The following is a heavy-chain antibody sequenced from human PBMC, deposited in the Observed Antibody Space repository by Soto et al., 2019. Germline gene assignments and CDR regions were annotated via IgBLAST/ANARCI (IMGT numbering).Heavy chain of an antibody. Sequence: HPGGSLRLSCAASGFDVSNTDMSWVRQAPGKGLEWVSVIYSGSYTNYADSVKGRFIVSRDSPKNTLYLRMDSLRAEDTAVYYCAKGLRDIVLMVYAIPSAFDIWGQGTMVTVSS. V-gene: IGHV3-66*01. J-gene: IGHJ3*02. CDR1: GFDVSNTD. CDR3: AKGLRDIVLMVYAIPSAFDI. CDR2: IYSGSYT. D-gene: IGHD2-8*01.